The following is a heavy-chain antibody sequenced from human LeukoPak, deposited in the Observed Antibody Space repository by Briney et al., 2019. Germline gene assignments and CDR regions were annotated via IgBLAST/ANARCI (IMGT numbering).Heavy chain of an antibody. J-gene: IGHJ4*02. CDR3: ANMDPF. V-gene: IGHV3-7*01. CDR2: IKEDGSEN. CDR1: GFTFSYYW. D-gene: IGHD3-10*01. Sequence: GGSLRLSCAASGFTFSYYWMSWVRQAPGKGLEWVANIKEDGSENYSVDSVKGRFTISRDNAKNSLYLQMNSLRAEDTAVYYCANMDPFWGQGTLVTVSS.